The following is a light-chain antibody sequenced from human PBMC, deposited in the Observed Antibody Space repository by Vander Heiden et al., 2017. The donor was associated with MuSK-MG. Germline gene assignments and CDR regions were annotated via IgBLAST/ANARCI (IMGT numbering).Light chain of an antibody. CDR2: LGS. J-gene: IGKJ1*01. V-gene: IGKV2-28*01. Sequence: IVMTQSPLSLPVTPGEPASISCRSSQSLLHGNGYNYLDWYLQKPGQSPQLLIYLGSYRASGVPDRFSGSGSGTDFTLKISRVEAEDVGVYYCRQALQTTWTFGQGTMVEIK. CDR3: RQALQTTWT. CDR1: QSLLHGNGYNY.